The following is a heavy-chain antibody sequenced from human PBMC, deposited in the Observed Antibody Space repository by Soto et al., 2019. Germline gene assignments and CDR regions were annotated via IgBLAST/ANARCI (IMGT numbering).Heavy chain of an antibody. V-gene: IGHV1-69*06. D-gene: IGHD3-10*01. J-gene: IGHJ4*02. Sequence: QVQLVQSGAEVKKPGSSVKVSCTASGGTFSSYAISWVRQAPGQGLEWMGGIIPIFGTANYAQKFQGRVTITADKSTSTAYMELSSLRSEDTAVYYCAATVRGVTPFNFDYWGQGTLVTVSS. CDR1: GGTFSSYA. CDR2: IIPIFGTA. CDR3: AATVRGVTPFNFDY.